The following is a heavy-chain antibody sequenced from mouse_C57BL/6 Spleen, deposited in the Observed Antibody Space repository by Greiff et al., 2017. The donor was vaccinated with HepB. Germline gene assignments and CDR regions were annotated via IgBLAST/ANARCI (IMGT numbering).Heavy chain of an antibody. CDR2: IDPSDSYT. CDR1: GYTFTSYW. V-gene: IGHV1-69*01. Sequence: VQLQQPGAELVMPGASVKLSCKASGYTFTSYWMHWVKQRPGQGLEWIGEIDPSDSYTNYNQKFKGKSTLTVDKSSSTAYMQLSSLTSEDSAVYYCARQFPITTVVAIDYWGQGTTLTVSS. J-gene: IGHJ2*01. D-gene: IGHD1-1*01. CDR3: ARQFPITTVVAIDY.